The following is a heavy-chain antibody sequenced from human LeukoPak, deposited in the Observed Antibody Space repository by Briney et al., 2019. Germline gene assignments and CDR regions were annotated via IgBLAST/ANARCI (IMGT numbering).Heavy chain of an antibody. D-gene: IGHD4-23*01. J-gene: IGHJ4*02. Sequence: GESLKISCKGSGYRFTSYWIGWVRQMPGKGLEWMGIIYPGDSDTRYSPSFQGQVTISADKSISTAYLQWSSLKASDTAMYYCARTQTTVVTPFGYWGQGTLVTVSS. V-gene: IGHV5-51*01. CDR3: ARTQTTVVTPFGY. CDR2: IYPGDSDT. CDR1: GYRFTSYW.